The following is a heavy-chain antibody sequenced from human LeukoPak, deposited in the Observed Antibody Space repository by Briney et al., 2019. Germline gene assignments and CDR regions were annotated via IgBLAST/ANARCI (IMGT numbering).Heavy chain of an antibody. J-gene: IGHJ4*02. V-gene: IGHV3-74*01. CDR2: INGDGSNT. CDR3: VRNSYDSSGYYDY. Sequence: GGSLRLSCVVSGFTFSTYWMHWVRQAPGKGLVWVSRINGDGSNTTYADSVKGRFTISRDNAKNTLYLQMSSLRAEDTAVYYCVRNSYDSSGYYDYWGQGTLVTVSS. D-gene: IGHD3-22*01. CDR1: GFTFSTYW.